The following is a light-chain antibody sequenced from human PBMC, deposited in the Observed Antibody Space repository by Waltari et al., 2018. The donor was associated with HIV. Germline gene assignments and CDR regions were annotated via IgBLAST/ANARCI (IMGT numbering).Light chain of an antibody. V-gene: IGLV3-21*04. CDR3: QVWDSSTDHYV. CDR2: DDT. Sequence: SYVLTQPPSVSVAPGKTARITCGGNNIGSKSVHWYQQKPGRAPVLVIYDDTDRPSGIPDRIAGSNSGNTATLTISRVEAGDEADYYCQVWDSSTDHYVFGTGTKVTVL. CDR1: NIGSKS. J-gene: IGLJ1*01.